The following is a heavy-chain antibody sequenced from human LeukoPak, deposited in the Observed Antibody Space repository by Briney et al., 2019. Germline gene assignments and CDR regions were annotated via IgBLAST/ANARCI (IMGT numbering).Heavy chain of an antibody. V-gene: IGHV3-21*01. J-gene: IGHJ4*02. D-gene: IGHD6-25*01. CDR2: ISSSSSYI. CDR3: ARDRQPAATRDFDY. Sequence: GGSLRLSCAGSGFIFSNYWMTWVRQAPGKGLEWVSSISSSSSYIYYADSVKGRFTISRDNAKNSLYLQMNSLRAEDTAVYYCARDRQPAATRDFDYWGQGTLVTVSS. CDR1: GFIFSNYW.